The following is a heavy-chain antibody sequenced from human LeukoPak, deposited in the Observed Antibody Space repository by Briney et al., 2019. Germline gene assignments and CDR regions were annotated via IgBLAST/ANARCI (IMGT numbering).Heavy chain of an antibody. CDR2: IYHHGNT. V-gene: IGHV4-38-2*02. Sequence: PSETLSLTCPVSGFSIGTGYSWGWIRQPPGKGLEWIGTIYHHGNTYFNPSLMSRVIISLDTSKNRFSLRLTSVTAADTAVYYCAREVESWFGDLLSYFDAWGQGIQVTVSS. CDR3: AREVESWFGDLLSYFDA. CDR1: GFSIGTGYS. D-gene: IGHD3-10*01. J-gene: IGHJ4*02.